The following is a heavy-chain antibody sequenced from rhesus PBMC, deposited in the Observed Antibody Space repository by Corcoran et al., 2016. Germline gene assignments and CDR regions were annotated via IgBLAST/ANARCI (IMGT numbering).Heavy chain of an antibody. V-gene: IGHV4-65*02. D-gene: IGHD6-13*01. CDR3: ARQPPNLAAARGPFDY. CDR1: GGPISSSNW. J-gene: IGHJ4*01. Sequence: QVQLQESGPGLVKPSETLSLTGAVSGGPISSSNWWGWIRQPPGKGREWVGNIGGSSGSTYYNPSLKSRVTISKYTSKNQFSLKLSSVTAADTAVYYCARQPPNLAAARGPFDYWGQGVLVTVSS. CDR2: IGGSSGST.